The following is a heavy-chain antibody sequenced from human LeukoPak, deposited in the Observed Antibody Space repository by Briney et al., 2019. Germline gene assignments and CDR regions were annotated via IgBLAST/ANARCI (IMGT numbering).Heavy chain of an antibody. J-gene: IGHJ3*02. CDR2: MFYSGTT. CDR3: ARGRGEVVVAAWDVFDI. V-gene: IGHV4-59*08. CDR1: GGAISSYY. Sequence: SETLSLTCTVSGGAISSYYWSWIRQPPGQGLEWIAYMFYSGTTNYNPSLRSRVTISLDTSKNQFSLRLSSVTAVDTAVYYCARGRGEVVVAAWDVFDIWGQGTMVTVSS. D-gene: IGHD2-15*01.